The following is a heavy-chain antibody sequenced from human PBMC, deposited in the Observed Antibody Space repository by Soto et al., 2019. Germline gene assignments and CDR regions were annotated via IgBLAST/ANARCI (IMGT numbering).Heavy chain of an antibody. CDR3: ARAEWFGESAGY. CDR2: ISAYNGNT. D-gene: IGHD3-10*01. J-gene: IGHJ4*02. V-gene: IGHV1-18*04. CDR1: GYTFTSYG. Sequence: ASVKVSCKASGYTFTSYGISWVRQAPGQGLEWMGWISAYNGNTNYAQNLQGRVTMTTDTSTSTAYMELRSLRSDDTAVYYCARAEWFGESAGYWGQGTLVTVSS.